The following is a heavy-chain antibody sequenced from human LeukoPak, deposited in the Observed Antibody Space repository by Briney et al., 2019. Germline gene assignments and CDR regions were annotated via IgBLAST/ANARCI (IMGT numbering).Heavy chain of an antibody. CDR2: INPTGGST. CDR3: ARGPYSSGWYTFYYYYMDV. V-gene: IGHV1-46*01. CDR1: GYTFTSYY. J-gene: IGHJ6*03. Sequence: GASVKVSCKASGYTFTSYYMHWVRQAPGEGLEWMGTINPTGGSTSYAQKFQGRVTMTRDTSTSTVYMELSSLRSEDTAVYYCARGPYSSGWYTFYYYYMDVWGKGTTVTVSS. D-gene: IGHD6-19*01.